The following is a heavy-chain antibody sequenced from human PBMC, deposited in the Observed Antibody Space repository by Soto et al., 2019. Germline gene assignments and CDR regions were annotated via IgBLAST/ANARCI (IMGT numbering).Heavy chain of an antibody. CDR3: ARKSEYYDFWSGYSALRLRGNWFDP. V-gene: IGHV5-51*01. Sequence: GEALTISCKGSGYSFTSYWIGWVRQMPGKGLERLGIIYPGDSDTRYSPSFQGQVTISADKSISTAYLQWSSLKASDTAMYYCARKSEYYDFWSGYSALRLRGNWFDPWGQGTLVTVSS. CDR2: IYPGDSDT. J-gene: IGHJ5*02. D-gene: IGHD3-3*01. CDR1: GYSFTSYW.